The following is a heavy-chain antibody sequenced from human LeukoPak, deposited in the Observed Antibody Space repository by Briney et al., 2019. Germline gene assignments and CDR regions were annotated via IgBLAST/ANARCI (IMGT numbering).Heavy chain of an antibody. CDR3: ARDWEAHDYGDYYFDY. Sequence: ASVKVSCKASGYTLTSYGISWVRQAPGQGLEWMGWISAYNGNTNYAQKLQGRVTMTTDTSTSTAHMELRSLRSDDTAVYYCARDWEAHDYGDYYFDYWGQGTLVTVSS. CDR2: ISAYNGNT. D-gene: IGHD4-17*01. CDR1: GYTLTSYG. V-gene: IGHV1-18*04. J-gene: IGHJ4*02.